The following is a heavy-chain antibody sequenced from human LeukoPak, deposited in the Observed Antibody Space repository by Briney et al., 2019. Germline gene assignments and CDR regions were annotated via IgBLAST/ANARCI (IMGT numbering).Heavy chain of an antibody. CDR2: MNPNSGNT. D-gene: IGHD5-12*01. J-gene: IGHJ4*02. CDR3: ARVGIVATITVFDY. CDR1: GYTFTSYD. V-gene: IGHV1-8*01. Sequence: ASVKVSCKASGYTFTSYDINWVRQATGQGLEWMGWMNPNSGNTGYAQKFQGRVTMTRDTSISTAYMELSSLRSEDTAVYYCARVGIVATITVFDYWGQGTLVTVSS.